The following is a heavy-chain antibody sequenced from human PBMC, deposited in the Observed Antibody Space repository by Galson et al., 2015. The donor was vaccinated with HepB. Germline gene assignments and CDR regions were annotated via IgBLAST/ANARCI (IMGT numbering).Heavy chain of an antibody. Sequence: SVKVSCKASGGTFSSYTISWVRQAPGQGLEWMGRIIPILGIANYAQKFQGRVTITADKSTSTAYMELSSLRSEDTAVYYCAREGFGDLSFDPWGQGTLVTVSS. CDR2: IIPILGIA. V-gene: IGHV1-69*04. CDR1: GGTFSSYT. CDR3: AREGFGDLSFDP. D-gene: IGHD3-10*01. J-gene: IGHJ5*02.